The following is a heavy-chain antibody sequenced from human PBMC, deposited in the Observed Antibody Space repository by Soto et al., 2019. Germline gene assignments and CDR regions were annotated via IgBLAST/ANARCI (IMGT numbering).Heavy chain of an antibody. D-gene: IGHD3-22*01. Sequence: ASVKVSCKASGYTFTGYYMHWVRQAPGQGLEWMGWINPNSGGTNYAQKFQGRVTMTRDTSISTAYMELRSLRSDDTAVYYCARDLPYYYDGSGPMYYLDYWGQGTLVTVSS. CDR3: ARDLPYYYDGSGPMYYLDY. CDR2: INPNSGGT. CDR1: GYTFTGYY. V-gene: IGHV1-2*02. J-gene: IGHJ4*02.